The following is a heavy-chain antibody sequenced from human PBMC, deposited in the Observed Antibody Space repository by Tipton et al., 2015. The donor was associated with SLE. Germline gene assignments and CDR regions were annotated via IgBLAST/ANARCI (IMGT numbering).Heavy chain of an antibody. Sequence: LTCAASGFTFSRYGMHWVRQAPGKGLEWVAVIWYDGSNKYYADSVKGRFTISRDNSKNTLYLQMNSLRAEDTVVYYCAKDGGSYHYYGMDVWGQGTTVTVSS. V-gene: IGHV3-30*18. D-gene: IGHD1-26*01. CDR2: IWYDGSNK. CDR1: GFTFSRYG. CDR3: AKDGGSYHYYGMDV. J-gene: IGHJ6*02.